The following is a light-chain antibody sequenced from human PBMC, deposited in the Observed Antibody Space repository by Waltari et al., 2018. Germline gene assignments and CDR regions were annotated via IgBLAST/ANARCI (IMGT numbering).Light chain of an antibody. CDR1: QSISRF. Sequence: DIFLTQSPGTLSLSPGEGATLSCRASQSISRFLAWYQQKPGQAPRLLIYDASTRATGIPDRFSGSGSGTDFSLTLSRLEPEDFAVYYCQQYGTLPATFGQGTKVEIK. V-gene: IGKV3-20*01. CDR3: QQYGTLPAT. CDR2: DAS. J-gene: IGKJ1*01.